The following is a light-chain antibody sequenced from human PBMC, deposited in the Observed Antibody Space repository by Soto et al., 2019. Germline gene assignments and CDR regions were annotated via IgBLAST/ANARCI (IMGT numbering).Light chain of an antibody. CDR1: QSVSSSH. CDR2: GAS. Sequence: ETVLTQSPGTLSLSPGERATLSCRASQSVSSSHLTWYQQKPGQAPRLLIYGASSKATGIPDRFSGSGSGTDFTLTISRLEPEDFALYYCQQFASSPWTFGQGTKVEI. CDR3: QQFASSPWT. J-gene: IGKJ1*01. V-gene: IGKV3-20*01.